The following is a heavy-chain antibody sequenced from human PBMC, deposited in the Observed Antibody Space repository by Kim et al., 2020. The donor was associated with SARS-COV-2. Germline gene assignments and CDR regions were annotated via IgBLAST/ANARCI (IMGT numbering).Heavy chain of an antibody. D-gene: IGHD6-19*01. Sequence: ASVKVSCKASGYTFTSYYMHWVRQAPGQGLEWMGIINPSGGSTSYAQKFQGRVTMTRDTSTSTVYMELSSLRSEDTAVYYCAISAVAGTGGIFRGGIDYWGQGTLVTVSS. CDR3: AISAVAGTGGIFRGGIDY. V-gene: IGHV1-46*01. CDR2: INPSGGST. J-gene: IGHJ4*02. CDR1: GYTFTSYY.